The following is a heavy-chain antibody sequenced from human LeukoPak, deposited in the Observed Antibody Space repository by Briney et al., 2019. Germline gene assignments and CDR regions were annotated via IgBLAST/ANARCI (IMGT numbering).Heavy chain of an antibody. Sequence: ASVKVSCKASGYTFTSYYMHWVRQAPGQGLEWMGWINPNSGGTNYAQKFQGRVTMTRDTSISTAYMELSRLRSDDTAVYYCATGGIRPYYYDSSGYYPNFDYWGQGTLVTVSS. J-gene: IGHJ4*02. V-gene: IGHV1-2*02. CDR2: INPNSGGT. CDR1: GYTFTSYY. CDR3: ATGGIRPYYYDSSGYYPNFDY. D-gene: IGHD3-22*01.